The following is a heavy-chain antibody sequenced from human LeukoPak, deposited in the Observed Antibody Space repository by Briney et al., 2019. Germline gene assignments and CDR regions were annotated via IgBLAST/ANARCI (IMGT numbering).Heavy chain of an antibody. J-gene: IGHJ4*02. Sequence: PGGSLRLSCAATGFTFSSYAMSWVRQAPGKGLEWVSVVSSSGGTTYYADSVKGRFTISRDNSKNTLYLEMSSLRAEDTALYYCAKSLRSDSGSCYKVIDYWGQGTLVTVSS. CDR2: VSSSGGTT. CDR3: AKSLRSDSGSCYKVIDY. CDR1: GFTFSSYA. V-gene: IGHV3-23*01. D-gene: IGHD3-10*01.